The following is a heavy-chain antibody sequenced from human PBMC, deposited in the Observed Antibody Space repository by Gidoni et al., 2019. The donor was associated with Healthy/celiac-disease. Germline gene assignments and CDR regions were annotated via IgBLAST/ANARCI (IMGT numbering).Heavy chain of an antibody. Sequence: QVQLVQSGAEVKKPGASVKVSCKASGYTFTSYGISWVRQAPGQGLECMGWSIEYNGNTNYAQKLHGRVTMTTDTSTSTAYMELRSLRSDDTAVYYCARGSPHIVVVPAATLYNWFDPWGQGTLVTVSS. CDR1: GYTFTSYG. CDR2: SIEYNGNT. V-gene: IGHV1-18*04. CDR3: ARGSPHIVVVPAATLYNWFDP. J-gene: IGHJ5*02. D-gene: IGHD2-2*01.